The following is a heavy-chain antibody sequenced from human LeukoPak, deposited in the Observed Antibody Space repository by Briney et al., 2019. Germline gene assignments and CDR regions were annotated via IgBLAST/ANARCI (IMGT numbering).Heavy chain of an antibody. D-gene: IGHD3-3*01. CDR2: IYYSGST. Sequence: SETLSLTCTVSGGSISSSSYYWGWIRQPPGKGLEWIGSIYYSGSTYYNPSLKSRVTISVDTSKNQFSLKLSSVTAADTAVYYCARSGRSNYDFWSGYYFSPSYYYYYMDVWGKGTTVTVSS. J-gene: IGHJ6*03. CDR1: GGSISSSSYY. V-gene: IGHV4-39*07. CDR3: ARSGRSNYDFWSGYYFSPSYYYYYMDV.